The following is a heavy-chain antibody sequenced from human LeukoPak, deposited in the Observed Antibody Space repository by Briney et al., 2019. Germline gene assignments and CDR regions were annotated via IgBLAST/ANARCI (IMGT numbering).Heavy chain of an antibody. Sequence: WESLKISCKGSGYSFTSYWIGWVRQMPGKGLEWMGIIYPGDSDTRYSPSFQGQVTISADKSISTAYLQWSSLKASDTAMYYCARRPENFGDAFDIWGQGTMVTVSS. V-gene: IGHV5-51*01. CDR2: IYPGDSDT. CDR3: ARRPENFGDAFDI. CDR1: GYSFTSYW. J-gene: IGHJ3*02. D-gene: IGHD2/OR15-2a*01.